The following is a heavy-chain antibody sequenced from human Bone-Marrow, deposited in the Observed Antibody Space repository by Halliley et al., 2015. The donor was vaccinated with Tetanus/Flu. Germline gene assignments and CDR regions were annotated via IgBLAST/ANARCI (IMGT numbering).Heavy chain of an antibody. V-gene: IGHV4-30-4*01. J-gene: IGHJ4*02. CDR3: ARFDILTGYYCLDY. CDR2: IYYSGSS. D-gene: IGHD3-9*01. Sequence: IAYIYYSGSSYYRPSLQSRVSISVDTSKNQFSLTLSSVTAADTAMYYCARFDILTGYYCLDYWGPGTLVTVSS.